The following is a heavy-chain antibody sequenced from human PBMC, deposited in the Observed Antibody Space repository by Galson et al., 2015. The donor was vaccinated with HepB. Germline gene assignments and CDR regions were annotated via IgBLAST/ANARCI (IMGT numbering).Heavy chain of an antibody. CDR2: IDHSGST. Sequence: ETLSLTCAVYGGSFSGYYWSWIRQPPGKGLEWIGEIDHSGSTNYNPSLKSRVTISVDTSKNQFSLKLSSVTAADTAVYYCARGLGMVFTRYGVPYYYYGMDVWGQGTTVTVSS. CDR3: ARGLGMVFTRYGVPYYYYGMDV. CDR1: GGSFSGYY. D-gene: IGHD4-17*01. V-gene: IGHV4-34*01. J-gene: IGHJ6*02.